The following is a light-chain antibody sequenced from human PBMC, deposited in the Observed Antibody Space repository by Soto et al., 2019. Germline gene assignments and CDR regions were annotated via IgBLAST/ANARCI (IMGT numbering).Light chain of an antibody. CDR1: SGHSSYA. CDR3: PPWGPGIHDV. Sequence: QPVLTQSPSASASLGASVKLTCTLSSGHSSYAIAWHQQQPEKGPRYLMKLNSDGSHSKGDGIPDRFSGSSSGAERYLTTPHLQSDDHPDYYFPPWGPGIHDVFATGTKLTVL. CDR2: LNSDGSH. V-gene: IGLV4-69*01. J-gene: IGLJ1*01.